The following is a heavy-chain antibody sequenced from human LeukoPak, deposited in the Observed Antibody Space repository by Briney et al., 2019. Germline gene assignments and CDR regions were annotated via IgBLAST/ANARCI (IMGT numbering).Heavy chain of an antibody. V-gene: IGHV4-30-2*01. CDR1: GGSISSGGYY. Sequence: SETLSLTCTVSGGSISSGGYYWSWIRQPPGKGLEWIGYIYHSGSTYYNPSLKSRVTISVDRSKNQFSLKLSSVTAADTAVYYCARGLKEVPAAPIDYWGQGTLVTVSS. D-gene: IGHD2-2*01. CDR2: IYHSGST. J-gene: IGHJ4*02. CDR3: ARGLKEVPAAPIDY.